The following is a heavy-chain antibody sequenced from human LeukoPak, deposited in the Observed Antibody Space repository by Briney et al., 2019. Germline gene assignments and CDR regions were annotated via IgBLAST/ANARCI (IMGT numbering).Heavy chain of an antibody. CDR3: ARDGEYGTGSYYRGCFDY. CDR1: GFTFTNYL. Sequence: ASVKVSCKSFGFTFTNYLLHWVRQAPGQGLEWVGRIAPSVDTTNYAQKFRGRATMTRDTSISTTYMDLGSLGSDDTAVYCCARDGEYGTGSYYRGCFDYWGQGTLVTVSS. D-gene: IGHD3-10*01. V-gene: IGHV1-46*01. J-gene: IGHJ4*02. CDR2: IAPSVDTT.